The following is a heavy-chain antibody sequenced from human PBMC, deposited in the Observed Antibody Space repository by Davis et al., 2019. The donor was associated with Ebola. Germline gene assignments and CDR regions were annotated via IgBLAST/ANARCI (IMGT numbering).Heavy chain of an antibody. CDR2: INHSGST. CDR3: ARVPGATGLFAVAPGFDY. Sequence: SETLSLTCAVYGGSLSGSYWSWIRQPPGKGLEWIGEINHSGSTNYNPSLKSRVTVSLDTSKSQFSLKLGSVTAADTAVYYCARVPGATGLFAVAPGFDYWGQGTLVIVSS. J-gene: IGHJ4*02. CDR1: GGSLSGSY. D-gene: IGHD1-26*01. V-gene: IGHV4-34*01.